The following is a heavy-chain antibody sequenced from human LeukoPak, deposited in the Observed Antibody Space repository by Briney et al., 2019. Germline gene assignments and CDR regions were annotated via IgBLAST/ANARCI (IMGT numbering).Heavy chain of an antibody. CDR3: AKVQMDDYGDYGNDY. CDR1: GFTFSTYA. V-gene: IGHV3-23*01. J-gene: IGHJ4*02. D-gene: IGHD4-17*01. Sequence: GGSLRLSCAASGFTFSTYAMTWVRQGPGKGLEWVSAISGSGVNTHYSDSVKGRFTISRDNSKNTLDLQINSLRVEDTAVYYCAKVQMDDYGDYGNDYWGQGTFLTVSS. CDR2: ISGSGVNT.